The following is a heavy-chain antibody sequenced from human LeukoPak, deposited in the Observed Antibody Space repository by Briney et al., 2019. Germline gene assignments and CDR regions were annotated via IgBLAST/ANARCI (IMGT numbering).Heavy chain of an antibody. D-gene: IGHD3-3*01. Sequence: PGGSLRLSCAASGFTFSSYSMNWVRQAPGEGLEWVANIKQDGGDKDYVDSVKGRFTISRDNAKNALYLQMNSLRAEDTAVYYCARATLRKNYDFWSGYYAPLDDAFDIWGQGTMVTVSS. CDR3: ARATLRKNYDFWSGYYAPLDDAFDI. J-gene: IGHJ3*02. CDR2: IKQDGGDK. V-gene: IGHV3-7*01. CDR1: GFTFSSYS.